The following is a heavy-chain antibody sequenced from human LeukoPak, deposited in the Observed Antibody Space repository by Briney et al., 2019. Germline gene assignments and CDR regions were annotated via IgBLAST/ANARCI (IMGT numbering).Heavy chain of an antibody. Sequence: GGSLRLSCAASGFTFSSYGMSWVRQAPGKGLEWVSAISGSGGSTYYADSVKGRFTISRDNSKNTLYMQMNSLRAEDTAVYYCAKAENYGSGNFDYWGQGTLVAVSS. CDR1: GFTFSSYG. CDR2: ISGSGGST. V-gene: IGHV3-23*01. CDR3: AKAENYGSGNFDY. D-gene: IGHD3-10*01. J-gene: IGHJ4*02.